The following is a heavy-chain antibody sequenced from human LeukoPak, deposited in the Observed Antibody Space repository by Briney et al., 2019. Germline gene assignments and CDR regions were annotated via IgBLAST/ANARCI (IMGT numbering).Heavy chain of an antibody. CDR3: ARDCLQPTYYGSGIGGMDV. V-gene: IGHV3-30*04. J-gene: IGHJ6*04. D-gene: IGHD3-10*01. Sequence: PGRSLRLSCAASGFTFSSYAMHWVRQAPGKGLERVAVISYDGSNKYYADSVKGRFTISRDNSKNTLYLQMNSLRAEDTAVYYCARDCLQPTYYGSGIGGMDVWGKGTTVTVSS. CDR2: ISYDGSNK. CDR1: GFTFSSYA.